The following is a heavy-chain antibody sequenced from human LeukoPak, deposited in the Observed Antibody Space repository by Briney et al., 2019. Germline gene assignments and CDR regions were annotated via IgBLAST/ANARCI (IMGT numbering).Heavy chain of an antibody. V-gene: IGHV4-34*01. CDR1: GGSFSGFY. D-gene: IGHD6-13*01. CDR3: ATITAPVNLVFRRKKKEYVQS. CDR2: IHQSGGT. Sequence: SETLSLTCAVYGGSFSGFYWSWLRQAPGKGLEWIGEIHQSGGTNYNPSLKSRVTISVDASKKQFSLKLSSVTAADTAVYYCATITAPVNLVFRRKKKEYVQSWGQGTLVTVSS. J-gene: IGHJ1*01.